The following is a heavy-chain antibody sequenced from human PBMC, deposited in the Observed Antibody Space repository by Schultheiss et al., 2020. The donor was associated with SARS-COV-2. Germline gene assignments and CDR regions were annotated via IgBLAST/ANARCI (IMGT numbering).Heavy chain of an antibody. V-gene: IGHV1-2*02. D-gene: IGHD7-27*01. J-gene: IGHJ4*02. CDR1: GYTFTSYG. CDR2: INPNSGGT. Sequence: ASVKVSCKASGYTFTSYGISWVRQAPGQGLEWMGWINPNSGGTNYAQKFQGRVTMTRDTSISTAYMELSRLRSDDTAVYYCARGQTGHMPFDYWGQGTLVTVSS. CDR3: ARGQTGHMPFDY.